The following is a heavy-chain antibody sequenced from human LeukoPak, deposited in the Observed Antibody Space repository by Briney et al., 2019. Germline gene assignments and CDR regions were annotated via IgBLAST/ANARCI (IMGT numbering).Heavy chain of an antibody. CDR2: IKQDGSEK. V-gene: IGHV3-7*01. CDR3: ARRSGDAFDI. J-gene: IGHJ3*02. Sequence: GGSLRLSCAVSGFTFSSYWMSWVRQAPGKGLELVANIKQDGSEKYYVDSVKGRFTISRDNAKNSLYLQMNSLRAEDTAVYYCARRSGDAFDIWGQGTMVTVSS. D-gene: IGHD1-1*01. CDR1: GFTFSSYW.